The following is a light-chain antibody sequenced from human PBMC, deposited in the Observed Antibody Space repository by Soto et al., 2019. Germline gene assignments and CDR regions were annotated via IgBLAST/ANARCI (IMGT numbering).Light chain of an antibody. CDR2: DAS. CDR3: LQHDSFPYT. Sequence: PGERASLSCRASQRISGRYLAWYQQKPGQAPRLLIYDASSRATGIPDRFSGSGSGTDFILTISSLQPEDSATYYCLQHDSFPYTFGQGTRLEI. V-gene: IGKV3-20*01. J-gene: IGKJ2*01. CDR1: QRISGRY.